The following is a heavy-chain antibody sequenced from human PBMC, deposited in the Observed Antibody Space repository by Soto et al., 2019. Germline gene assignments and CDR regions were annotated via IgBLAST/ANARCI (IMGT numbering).Heavy chain of an antibody. Sequence: ASVKVSCKASGYTFTSYGISWVRQAPGQGLEWMGWISAYNGNTNYAQKLQGRVTMTTDTSTSTAYMELRSLRSDDTAVYYCAKGAVYDILTGYYYGMDVWGQGTTVTVSS. J-gene: IGHJ6*02. CDR1: GYTFTSYG. CDR2: ISAYNGNT. V-gene: IGHV1-18*01. CDR3: AKGAVYDILTGYYYGMDV. D-gene: IGHD3-9*01.